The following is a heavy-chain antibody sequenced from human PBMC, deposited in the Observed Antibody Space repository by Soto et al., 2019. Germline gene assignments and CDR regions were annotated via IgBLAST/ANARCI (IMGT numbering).Heavy chain of an antibody. CDR3: ARVATIEGAGIDT. D-gene: IGHD2-15*01. Sequence: GGSLRLSCAASGFTFSSYGMHWVRQAPGKGLEWVAVIWYDGSNKYYADSVKGRFTISRDNSKNTLYLQMNSLRAEDTAVYYCARVATIEGAGIDTWCQGTLLPISS. J-gene: IGHJ5*02. CDR1: GFTFSSYG. CDR2: IWYDGSNK. V-gene: IGHV3-33*01.